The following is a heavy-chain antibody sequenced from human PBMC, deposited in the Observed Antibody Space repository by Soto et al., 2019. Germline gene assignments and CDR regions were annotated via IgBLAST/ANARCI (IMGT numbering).Heavy chain of an antibody. J-gene: IGHJ5*02. V-gene: IGHV1-69*13. CDR1: GGTFSSYA. Sequence: SVKVSCKASGGTFSSYAISWVRQVPGQGLEWMGGIIPIFGTANYAQKFQGRVTITADESTSTAYMELSSLRSEDTAVYYCARAPDIFGGNWFDPWGQGTLVTVSS. D-gene: IGHD3-3*02. CDR3: ARAPDIFGGNWFDP. CDR2: IIPIFGTA.